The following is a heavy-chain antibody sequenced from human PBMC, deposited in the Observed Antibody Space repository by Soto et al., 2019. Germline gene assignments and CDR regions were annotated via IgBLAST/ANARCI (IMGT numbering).Heavy chain of an antibody. J-gene: IGHJ4*02. CDR1: GLIFSNYK. CDR3: ARDTDGLHY. CDR2: INTDGSII. Sequence: GSLRLSCAASGLIFSNYKMHWVRQAPGKGLVWVSRINTDGSIIDYADSVKGRFTVSRDNAKNTLYLQINSLRADDTAVYYCARDTDGLHYWGQGTLVTVSS. V-gene: IGHV3-74*01.